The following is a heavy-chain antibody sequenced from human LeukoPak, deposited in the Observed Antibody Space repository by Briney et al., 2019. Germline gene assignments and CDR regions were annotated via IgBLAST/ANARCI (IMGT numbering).Heavy chain of an antibody. D-gene: IGHD6-6*01. CDR1: AFTFNNFA. CDR2: ISAGGGTT. CDR3: ARRDSSRSFDY. V-gene: IGHV3-23*01. Sequence: GGSLRLSWAASAFTFNNFAMSWVRQAPGKGLEWVSGISAGGGTTIYVDSVKGRFTISRDNSKNTLYLQMNSLRAEDTAVYYCARRDSSRSFDYWGQGTLVTVSS. J-gene: IGHJ4*02.